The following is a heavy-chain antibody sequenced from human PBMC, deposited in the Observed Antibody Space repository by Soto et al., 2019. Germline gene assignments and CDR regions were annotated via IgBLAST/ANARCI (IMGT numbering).Heavy chain of an antibody. Sequence: GGSLRLSCAVSGLIFSNSDMAWVRQAPGKGLEWVSAIKSSDFSTYYADSVKGRFTISRDNSKNTLYLQMNSLRAEDTAVYYCANSEDIVLVPAALYGMDVWGQGTTVTVSS. CDR1: GLIFSNSD. D-gene: IGHD2-2*01. CDR3: ANSEDIVLVPAALYGMDV. J-gene: IGHJ6*02. CDR2: IKSSDFST. V-gene: IGHV3-23*01.